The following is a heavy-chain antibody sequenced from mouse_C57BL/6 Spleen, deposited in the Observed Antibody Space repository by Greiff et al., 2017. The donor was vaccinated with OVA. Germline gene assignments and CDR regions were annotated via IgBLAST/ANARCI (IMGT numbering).Heavy chain of an antibody. CDR3: ARADYYGNFPFDY. Sequence: DVHLVESGPGLVKPSQSLSLTCSVTGYSITSGYYWNWIRQFPGNKLEWMGYISYDGSNNYNPSLKNRISITRDTSKNQFFLKLNSVTTEDTATYYCARADYYGNFPFDYWGQGTTLTVSS. CDR2: ISYDGSN. CDR1: GYSITSGYY. D-gene: IGHD2-1*01. J-gene: IGHJ2*01. V-gene: IGHV3-6*01.